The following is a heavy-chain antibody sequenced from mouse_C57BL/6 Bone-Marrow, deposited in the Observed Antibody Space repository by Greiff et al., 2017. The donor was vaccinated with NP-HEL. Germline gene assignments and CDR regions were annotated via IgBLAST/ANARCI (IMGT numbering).Heavy chain of an antibody. CDR3: TRAITTVVEANFDY. CDR1: GFTFSSYA. Sequence: EVQLVESGEGLVKPGGSLKLSCAASGFTFSSYAMSWVRQTPEKRLEWVAYISSGGDYIYYADTVKGRFTISRDNARNTLYLQMSSLKSEDTAMYYCTRAITTVVEANFDYWGQGTTLTVSS. J-gene: IGHJ2*01. D-gene: IGHD1-1*01. V-gene: IGHV5-9-1*02. CDR2: ISSGGDYI.